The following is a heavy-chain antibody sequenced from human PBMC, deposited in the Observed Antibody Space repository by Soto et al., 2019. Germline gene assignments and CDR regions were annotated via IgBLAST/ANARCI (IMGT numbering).Heavy chain of an antibody. D-gene: IGHD1-26*01. CDR2: MNPDGSQE. Sequence: EVQLVESGGGLVQPGGSLRLSCAASGFAFSTYWMSWVRQAPGQGLEWVATMNPDGSQEYYVDSVKGRFTVSRDNAKKSLYLQMNSLRDEDTAVCYCASGGWETPIWGQGTPVPASS. CDR3: ASGGWETPI. CDR1: GFAFSTYW. J-gene: IGHJ4*02. V-gene: IGHV3-7*03.